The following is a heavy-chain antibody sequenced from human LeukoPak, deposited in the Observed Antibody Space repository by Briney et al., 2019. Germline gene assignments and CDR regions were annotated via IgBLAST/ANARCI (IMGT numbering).Heavy chain of an antibody. Sequence: GGSLRLSCAASGFTFSSAAMSSVRPGLGAGRWWGSPFSGSGGSPYYADSVKGRFTISRDNSKNTLYLQMNSLRAEDTAVYYCAKSGPRWYSSGWYNYWGQGTLVTVSS. D-gene: IGHD6-19*01. CDR2: FSGSGGSP. J-gene: IGHJ4*02. CDR3: AKSGPRWYSSGWYNY. V-gene: IGHV3-23*01. CDR1: GFTFSSAA.